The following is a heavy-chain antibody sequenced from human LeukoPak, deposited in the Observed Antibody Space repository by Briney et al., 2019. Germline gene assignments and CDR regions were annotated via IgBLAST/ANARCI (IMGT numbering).Heavy chain of an antibody. J-gene: IGHJ4*02. CDR2: ITRSGGT. V-gene: IGHV3-23*01. CDR1: GFTFSTYA. Sequence: GGSLRLSCAASGFTFSTYAVTWVRQAPGKGLEWVSIITRSGGTYYADSVKGRFTISRDNSKNTLYLQMNSLSAEDTAVYYCASRHGSGSLIDYWGQGTLVTVSS. CDR3: ASRHGSGSLIDY. D-gene: IGHD3-10*01.